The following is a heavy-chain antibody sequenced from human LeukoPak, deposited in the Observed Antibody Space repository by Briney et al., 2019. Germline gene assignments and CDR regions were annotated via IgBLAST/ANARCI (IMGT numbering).Heavy chain of an antibody. CDR2: IYYSGST. CDR1: GGSISSSSYY. Sequence: SETLSLTCTVSGGSISSSSYYWGWIRQPPGKGLEWIGSIYYSGSTYYNPSLKSRVTISVDTSKNQFSLKLSSVTAADTAVYYCARYYDFWSGYPPEDYFDYWGQGTLVTVSS. V-gene: IGHV4-39*07. CDR3: ARYYDFWSGYPPEDYFDY. D-gene: IGHD3-3*01. J-gene: IGHJ4*02.